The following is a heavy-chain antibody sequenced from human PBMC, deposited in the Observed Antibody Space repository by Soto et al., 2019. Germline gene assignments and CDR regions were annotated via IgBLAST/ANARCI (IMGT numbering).Heavy chain of an antibody. CDR2: IKRKIDGGTT. D-gene: IGHD3-9*01. Sequence: EVQLVDTGGGLIKPGGSLSLSCAASGFTFSNAWMTWVRQAPGKGLEWVGRIKRKIDGGTTDYAAPVKGRFTISRDDSKNTLNLQMISLKTEDTGVYYCTIGLKIGRYFDRLFMGAPRFCYYGMDVWGQGTTVTVS. CDR3: TIGLKIGRYFDRLFMGAPRFCYYGMDV. CDR1: GFTFSNAW. V-gene: IGHV3-15*07. J-gene: IGHJ6*02.